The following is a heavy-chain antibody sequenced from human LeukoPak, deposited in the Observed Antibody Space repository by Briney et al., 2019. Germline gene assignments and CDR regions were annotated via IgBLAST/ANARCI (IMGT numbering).Heavy chain of an antibody. Sequence: ASVKVSCKTSGYSFNDYYINWVRQAPGQGLEWMGWINPNSGGTNYAQKSQGRVTMTRDTSISTAYMELSRLRSDDTAVYYCARDSGDYVWGSYRYYDAFDIWGQGTMVTVSS. J-gene: IGHJ3*02. CDR1: GYSFNDYY. V-gene: IGHV1-2*02. CDR2: INPNSGGT. CDR3: ARDSGDYVWGSYRYYDAFDI. D-gene: IGHD3-16*02.